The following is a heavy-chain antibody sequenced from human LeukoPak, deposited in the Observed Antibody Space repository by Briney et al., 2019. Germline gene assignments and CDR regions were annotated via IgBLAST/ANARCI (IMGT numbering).Heavy chain of an antibody. D-gene: IGHD3-22*01. CDR2: IWLDGSDK. V-gene: IGHV3-33*01. CDR1: GFTFRTYG. CDR3: ARGAYFYDSNGYHGYFHYGMDV. Sequence: PGGSLRLSCAASGFTFRTYGVHWVRQAPGKGPEWVAVIWLDGSDKYYADSVKGRFTISRDNFKNTVSLQMNSLRAEDAAVYYCARGAYFYDSNGYHGYFHYGMDVWGQGTTVTVSS. J-gene: IGHJ6*02.